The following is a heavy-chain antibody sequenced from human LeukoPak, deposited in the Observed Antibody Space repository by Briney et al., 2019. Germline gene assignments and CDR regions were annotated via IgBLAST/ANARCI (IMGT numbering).Heavy chain of an antibody. Sequence: PGGSLRLSCAASGFTFSSYAMSWVRQAPGKGLEWVSVISGSGGSTYYADSVKGRFTISRDNSKNTLYLQMNSLRAEDTAVYYCARAPLPSYYFDYWGQGTLVTVSS. CDR1: GFTFSSYA. J-gene: IGHJ4*02. CDR2: ISGSGGST. V-gene: IGHV3-23*01. CDR3: ARAPLPSYYFDY.